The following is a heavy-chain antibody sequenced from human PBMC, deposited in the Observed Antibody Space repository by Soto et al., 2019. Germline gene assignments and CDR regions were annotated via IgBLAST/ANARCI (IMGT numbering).Heavy chain of an antibody. CDR2: INHSGST. Sequence: SETLSLTCAVYGGSFSGYYWSWIRQPPGKGLEWIGEINHSGSTNYNPSLKSRVTISVDTSKNQFSLKLSSVTAADTAVYYCARGGPPMVRGANPYAFDIWGQGTMVTVSS. V-gene: IGHV4-34*01. D-gene: IGHD3-10*01. J-gene: IGHJ3*02. CDR1: GGSFSGYY. CDR3: ARGGPPMVRGANPYAFDI.